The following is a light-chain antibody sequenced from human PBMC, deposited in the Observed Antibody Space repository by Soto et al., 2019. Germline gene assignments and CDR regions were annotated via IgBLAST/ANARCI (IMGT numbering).Light chain of an antibody. V-gene: IGLV2-14*01. CDR2: GVS. Sequence: QSVLTQPASVSGSPGQSITISCTGTSSDVGGYNYVSWYQHHPGKAPEVMIYGVSNRPSGVSNRFSGSKSGNTASQTISGLQTEDEDDYFCTSYTSSDTVIFGGGTQLSVL. J-gene: IGLJ2*01. CDR1: SSDVGGYNY. CDR3: TSYTSSDTVI.